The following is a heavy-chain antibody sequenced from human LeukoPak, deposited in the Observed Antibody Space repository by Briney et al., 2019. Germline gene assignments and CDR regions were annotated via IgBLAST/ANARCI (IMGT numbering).Heavy chain of an antibody. CDR1: GFAFSTYG. V-gene: IGHV3-48*03. J-gene: IGHJ4*02. CDR3: ARGHSSGWLYYFDY. Sequence: GGSLRLSCAASGFAFSTYGMNWVRQAPGKGLEWVSFISSSGSTIYYALSVKGRFTISRDNAMNSLYLQMNSLRAEDTGVYYCARGHSSGWLYYFDYWGQGTLVTVSS. CDR2: ISSSGSTI. D-gene: IGHD6-19*01.